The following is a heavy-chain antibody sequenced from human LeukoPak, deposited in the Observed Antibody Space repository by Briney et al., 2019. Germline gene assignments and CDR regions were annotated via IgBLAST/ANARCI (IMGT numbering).Heavy chain of an antibody. V-gene: IGHV3-7*01. CDR1: RFTFTNYW. J-gene: IGHJ3*02. CDR2: MKQDGREK. D-gene: IGHD6-19*01. CDR3: ARGGGSGRWGSAFDM. Sequence: PGGSLRLSCVASRFTFTNYWMTWVRQAPVKGLEWVASMKQDGREKYYVDSVKGRFTISRDNAKNSLYLQMNSLRDEDTAVYYCARGGGSGRWGSAFDMWGQGTMVTVSS.